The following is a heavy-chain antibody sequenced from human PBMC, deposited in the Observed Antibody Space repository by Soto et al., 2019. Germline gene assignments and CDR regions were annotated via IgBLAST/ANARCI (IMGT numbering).Heavy chain of an antibody. CDR2: ISYDVSNK. V-gene: IGHV3-30*18. CDR1: GFTFSSYC. CDR3: AKDLSGLRWYNDAFDI. D-gene: IGHD4-17*01. J-gene: IGHJ3*02. Sequence: XVSLRLSCAASGFTFSSYCMHWVRQAPGKGLEWVAVISYDVSNKYYADSVKGRFTISRDNSKNTLYLQMNSLRAEGTAVYYCAKDLSGLRWYNDAFDIWGQGTMVTVPS.